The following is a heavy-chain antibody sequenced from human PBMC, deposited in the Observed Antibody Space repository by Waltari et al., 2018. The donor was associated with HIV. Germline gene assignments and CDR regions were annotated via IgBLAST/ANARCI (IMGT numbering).Heavy chain of an antibody. Sequence: QVQLVQSGAEVRRPGTSVKISCKTSGYSFTKYYVHWLRQTPGQGLEWMGVTKAGRGSAEYAEKFQGRVTLTRDTSTTTVFMELTRLTSGDTAVYYCVKGGYIVQMVYTLAPKDHFDPWGQGTLVTVSS. CDR2: TKAGRGSA. CDR1: GYSFTKYY. J-gene: IGHJ5*02. CDR3: VKGGYIVQMVYTLAPKDHFDP. V-gene: IGHV1-46*01. D-gene: IGHD2-8*01.